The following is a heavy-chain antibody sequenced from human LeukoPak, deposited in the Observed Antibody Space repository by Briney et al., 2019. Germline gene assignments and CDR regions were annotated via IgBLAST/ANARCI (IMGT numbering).Heavy chain of an antibody. Sequence: GASVKVSCKASGYTFTSYVMNWVRQAPGQGLEWMGWINTNTGNPTYTQGFTGRFVFSLDTSVSTAYLQISSLKAEDTAVYYCARALGGSGYSPGNYWGQGTLVTVSS. J-gene: IGHJ4*02. D-gene: IGHD3-22*01. V-gene: IGHV7-4-1*02. CDR1: GYTFTSYV. CDR3: ARALGGSGYSPGNY. CDR2: INTNTGNP.